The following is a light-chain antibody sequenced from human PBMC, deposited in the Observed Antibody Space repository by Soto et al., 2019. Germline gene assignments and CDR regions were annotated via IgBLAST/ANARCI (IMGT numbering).Light chain of an antibody. CDR1: QDISNY. Sequence: DIQMTQSPSSLSASVGDRVTITCRASQDISNYLAWYQQKPGKVPTLLIYAASTLQSGVPSRFSGSGSGTDFTLTISSLQPEDVASYYCQKYNSAPKTFGQGTQVEIK. CDR3: QKYNSAPKT. V-gene: IGKV1-27*01. CDR2: AAS. J-gene: IGKJ1*01.